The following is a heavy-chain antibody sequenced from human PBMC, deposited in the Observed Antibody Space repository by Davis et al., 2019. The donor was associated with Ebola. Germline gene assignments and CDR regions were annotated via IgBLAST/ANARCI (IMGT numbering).Heavy chain of an antibody. Sequence: GESLKISCAASGFTFSNFWMHWVRQYPGKGLVWVSRIKTDGSMTGYGDSVQGRFTISRDNAKNTLYLQMNDLRAEDTAVYYCVRDTYYYYNTMDVWGKGTTVTVSS. J-gene: IGHJ6*04. CDR1: GFTFSNFW. V-gene: IGHV3-74*01. CDR3: VRDTYYYYNTMDV. CDR2: IKTDGSMT.